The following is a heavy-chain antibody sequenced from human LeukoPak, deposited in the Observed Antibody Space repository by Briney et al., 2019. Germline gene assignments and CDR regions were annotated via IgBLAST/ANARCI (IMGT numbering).Heavy chain of an antibody. D-gene: IGHD3-16*01. V-gene: IGHV1-58*02. Sequence: SVKVSCKASGFTIISSTIQWVRQPRGQRLEWMGWIVVGSGNTNYAQNFQERVTITRDMSTSTAYMELSSLRSEDTAVYYCAADLPGGAMFDPWGQGTLVTVSS. J-gene: IGHJ5*02. CDR3: AADLPGGAMFDP. CDR2: IVVGSGNT. CDR1: GFTIISST.